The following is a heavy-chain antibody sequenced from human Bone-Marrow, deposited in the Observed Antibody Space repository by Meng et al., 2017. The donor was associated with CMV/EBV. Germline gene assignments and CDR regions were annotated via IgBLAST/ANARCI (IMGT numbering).Heavy chain of an antibody. CDR3: AHRREYCSSTSCYPTCCDY. J-gene: IGHJ4*02. D-gene: IGHD2-2*01. CDR2: IYWNDDK. CDR1: GFSLSTSGVG. V-gene: IGHV2-5*01. Sequence: SGPTLVKPTQTLTLTCTFSGFSLSTSGVGVGWIRQPPGKALEWLALIYWNDDKRYSPSLKSRLTITKDTSKNQVVLTMTNMDPVDTATYYCAHRREYCSSTSCYPTCCDYWGQGTLVTVSS.